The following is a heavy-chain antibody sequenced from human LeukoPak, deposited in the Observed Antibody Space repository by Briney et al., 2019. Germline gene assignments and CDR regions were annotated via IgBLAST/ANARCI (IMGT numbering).Heavy chain of an antibody. V-gene: IGHV3-48*02. Sequence: GRSLRLSCAASGFTFSEFGVTCVRQAPGKGLEWCSYISPGSGTIYYADSVKGRLIISTDDAKNSLYLQMNSLRDEDTAVYYCARDCRRWNGVFDVWGQGTTVTVSS. J-gene: IGHJ3*01. CDR2: ISPGSGTI. CDR3: ARDCRRWNGVFDV. CDR1: GFTFSEFG. D-gene: IGHD1-1*01.